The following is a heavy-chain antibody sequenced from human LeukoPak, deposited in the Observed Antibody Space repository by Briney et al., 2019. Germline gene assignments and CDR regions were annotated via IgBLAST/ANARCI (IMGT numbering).Heavy chain of an antibody. CDR1: DGSIRTYY. Sequence: SETLSLTCSVSDGSIRTYYWSWIRQSPGQGLEWIGNIYYRGDINYNPSLKSRVIISIDTSKNQFSLKVTSLTAADTAVYYCATNKDWAEADWGQGTLVIVSS. D-gene: IGHD3/OR15-3a*01. CDR2: IYYRGDI. J-gene: IGHJ4*02. V-gene: IGHV4-59*03. CDR3: ATNKDWAEAD.